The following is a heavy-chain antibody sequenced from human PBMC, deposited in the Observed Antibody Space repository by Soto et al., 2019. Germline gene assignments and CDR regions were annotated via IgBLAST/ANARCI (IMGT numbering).Heavy chain of an antibody. CDR1: GFTFSSYA. V-gene: IGHV3-23*01. D-gene: IGHD6-19*01. J-gene: IGHJ5*02. Sequence: EVQLLESGGGLVQPGGSLRLSCAASGFTFSSYAMSWVRQTPGKGLEWVSGISGGGGNTYYADSVTGRFTISRDNSRNTLYLQMSSLSAADTAIYYCAKDRGAGGRFSGIAVAGIPSWGQGTLVTVSS. CDR3: AKDRGAGGRFSGIAVAGIPS. CDR2: ISGGGGNT.